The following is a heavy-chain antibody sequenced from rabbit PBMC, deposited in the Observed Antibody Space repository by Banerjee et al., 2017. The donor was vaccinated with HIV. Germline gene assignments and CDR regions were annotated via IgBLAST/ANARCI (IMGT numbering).Heavy chain of an antibody. J-gene: IGHJ3*01. D-gene: IGHD1-1*01. V-gene: IGHV1S40*01. CDR1: GFSFSSGYD. CDR2: ISTVSDRT. Sequence: QSLEESGGDLVKPGAYLTLTCTASGFSFSSGYDMCWVRQAPGKGLGWIACISTVSDRTYYANWAKSRFPISKTSSTPVNLQMASVTIADTATYFCAGDSGCLFFDLWGQGTLVTVS. CDR3: AGDSGCLFFDL.